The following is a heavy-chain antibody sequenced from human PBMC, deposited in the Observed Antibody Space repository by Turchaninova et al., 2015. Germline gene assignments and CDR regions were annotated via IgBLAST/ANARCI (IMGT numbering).Heavy chain of an antibody. CDR3: ARPGYSSSWYYFDY. CDR1: GYSFTTYW. CDR2: IYLGDSDT. Sequence: EVQLVQSGAEVKKPGESLKISCKASGYSFTTYWIGWVRQMPGKGLEWLGIIYLGDSDTRYSPSFQGQVTISADKSISTAYLQWSSLKASDSAMYYCARPGYSSSWYYFDYWGQGTLVTVSS. V-gene: IGHV5-51*01. J-gene: IGHJ4*02. D-gene: IGHD6-13*01.